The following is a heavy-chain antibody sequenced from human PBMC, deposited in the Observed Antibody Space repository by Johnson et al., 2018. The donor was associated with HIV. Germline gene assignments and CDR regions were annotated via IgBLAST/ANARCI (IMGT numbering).Heavy chain of an antibody. CDR1: GFTFSSYA. CDR2: IYSGGST. Sequence: MLLVESGGGLVQPGGSLRLSCAASGFTFSSYAMHWVRQAPGKGLEWVSVIYSGGSTYYADSVKGRFTISRDNSKNTLYLQMNSLRAEDTAVYYCARVHSGGAFDIWGQGTMVTVSS. J-gene: IGHJ3*02. CDR3: ARVHSGGAFDI. V-gene: IGHV3-66*01.